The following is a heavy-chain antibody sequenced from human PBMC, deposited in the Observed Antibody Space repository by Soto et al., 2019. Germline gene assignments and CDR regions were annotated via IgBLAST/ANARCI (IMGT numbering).Heavy chain of an antibody. J-gene: IGHJ3*02. Sequence: GGSLSISFASSGVRFIRYDVSWVRKAPGKGLEWVSTILVDGRTFYVDSVKGRFTISRDSSQNTVYLQMNSLTAGDTALYYCAKATATGGGAFDICGQGTMVTVSS. CDR3: AKATATGGGAFDI. CDR2: ILVDGRT. V-gene: IGHV3-23*01. D-gene: IGHD2-8*02. CDR1: GVRFIRYD.